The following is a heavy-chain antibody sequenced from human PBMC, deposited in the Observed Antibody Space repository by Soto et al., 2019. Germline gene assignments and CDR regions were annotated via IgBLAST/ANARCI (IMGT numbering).Heavy chain of an antibody. CDR3: AKDLALYSSSWKTLTGDYYYYGMDV. Sequence: GGSLRLSCAASGFTFRSYGMHWVRQAPGQGLEWVAVLSYDGNKKYYADSVKGRFTISRDNSKNTLSLQMNSLRAEDTAVYYCAKDLALYSSSWKTLTGDYYYYGMDVWGQGTTVTVSS. CDR1: GFTFRSYG. CDR2: LSYDGNKK. D-gene: IGHD6-13*01. V-gene: IGHV3-30*18. J-gene: IGHJ6*02.